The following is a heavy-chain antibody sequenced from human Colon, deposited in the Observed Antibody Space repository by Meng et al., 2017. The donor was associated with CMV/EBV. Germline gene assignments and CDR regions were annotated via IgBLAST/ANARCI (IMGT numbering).Heavy chain of an antibody. D-gene: IGHD4-11*01. V-gene: IGHV4-34*01. Sequence: SETLSLTCAVYSGPFSGHYWSWIRQPPGKGLQWIGEINHSGSTNYNPSLKSRVTMSVDTSKKEFSLKVSSVTAADTAVYYCARSRQYNSYGMDVWGQGTTVTVSS. CDR3: ARSRQYNSYGMDV. CDR2: INHSGST. CDR1: SGPFSGHY. J-gene: IGHJ6*02.